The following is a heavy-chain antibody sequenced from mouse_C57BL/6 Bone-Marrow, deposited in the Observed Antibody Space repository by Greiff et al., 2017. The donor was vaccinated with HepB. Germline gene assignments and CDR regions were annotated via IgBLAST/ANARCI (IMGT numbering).Heavy chain of an antibody. Sequence: EVHLVESEGGLVQPGSSMKLSCTASGFTFSDYYMAWVRQVPEKGLEWVANINYDGSSTYYLDSLKSRFIISRDNAKNILYLQMSSLKSEDTATYYCARREGYYDYFDYWGQGTTLTVSS. D-gene: IGHD2-3*01. V-gene: IGHV5-16*01. J-gene: IGHJ2*01. CDR3: ARREGYYDYFDY. CDR1: GFTFSDYY. CDR2: INYDGSST.